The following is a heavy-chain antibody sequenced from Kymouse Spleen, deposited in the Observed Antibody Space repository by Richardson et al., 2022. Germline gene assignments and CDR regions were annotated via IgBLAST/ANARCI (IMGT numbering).Heavy chain of an antibody. V-gene: IGHV3-33*01. CDR3: ARQVSTYNWNSYNWFDP. J-gene: IGHJ5*02. CDR1: GFTFSSYG. D-gene: IGHD1-7*01. CDR2: IWYDGSNK. Sequence: QVQLVESGGGVVQPGRSLRLSCAASGFTFSSYGMHWVRQAPGKGLEWVAVIWYDGSNKYYADSVKGRFTISRDNSKNTLYLQMNSLRAEDTAVYYCARQVSTYNWNSYNWFDPWGQGTLVTVSS.